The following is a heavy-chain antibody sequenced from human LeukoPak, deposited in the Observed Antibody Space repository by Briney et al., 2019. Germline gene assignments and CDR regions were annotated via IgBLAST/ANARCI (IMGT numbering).Heavy chain of an antibody. CDR2: IIPIFGTA. J-gene: IGHJ6*03. Sequence: SVKVSCKASGGTFSSYAISWVRQAPGQGLEWMGGIIPIFGTANYAQKFQGRVTITADESTSTAYMELSSLRSEDTAVYYCARGITGLKSPTFQYYYYYMDVWAKGTTVTVSS. V-gene: IGHV1-69*01. CDR1: GGTFSSYA. D-gene: IGHD1-20*01. CDR3: ARGITGLKSPTFQYYYYYMDV.